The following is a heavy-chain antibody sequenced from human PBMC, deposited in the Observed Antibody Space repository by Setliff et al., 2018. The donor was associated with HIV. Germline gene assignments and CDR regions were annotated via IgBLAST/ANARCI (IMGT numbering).Heavy chain of an antibody. CDR3: AKGQGPVDY. CDR2: IGPASGGT. Sequence: ASVKVSCKVSGYTLSELSMHWVRQAPGQGLEWMGRIGPASGGTSYAQKFQGGVSMTRDMSITTAYLELSRLRSDDTAVYYCAKGQGPVDYWGQGTLVTVSS. CDR1: GYTLSELS. V-gene: IGHV1-2*06. J-gene: IGHJ4*02.